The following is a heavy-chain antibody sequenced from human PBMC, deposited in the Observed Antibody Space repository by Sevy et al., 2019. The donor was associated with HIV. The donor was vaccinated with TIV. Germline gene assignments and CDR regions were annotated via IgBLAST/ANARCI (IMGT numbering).Heavy chain of an antibody. CDR1: GGSISSYY. CDR2: IYYSGST. CDR3: ARHNKHYDFWSDLNWFDP. V-gene: IGHV4-59*08. J-gene: IGHJ5*02. D-gene: IGHD3-3*01. Sequence: SETLSLTCTVSGGSISSYYWSWIRQPPGKGLEWIGYIYYSGSTNYIPSLKSRVTISVDTSKNQFSLKLSSVTAADTAVYYCARHNKHYDFWSDLNWFDPWGQGTLVTVSS.